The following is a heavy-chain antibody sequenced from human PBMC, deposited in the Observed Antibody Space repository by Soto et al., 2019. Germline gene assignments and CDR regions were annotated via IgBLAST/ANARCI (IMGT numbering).Heavy chain of an antibody. CDR3: AKDRTFGPPLVRFDS. J-gene: IGHJ4*02. V-gene: IGHV3-23*01. CDR1: GFTFSVYA. D-gene: IGHD6-6*01. CDR2: ISGNGGST. Sequence: GGSLRLSCAASGFTFSVYAMTWVRQAPGKGLEWVSAISGNGGSTYYADSVKGRFTISRDNSKSTLHLQMNSLRVEDTAVYYCAKDRTFGPPLVRFDSWGQGALVTVSS.